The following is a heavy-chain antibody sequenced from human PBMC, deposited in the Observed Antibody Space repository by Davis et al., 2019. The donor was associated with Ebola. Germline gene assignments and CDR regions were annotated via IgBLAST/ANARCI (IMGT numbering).Heavy chain of an antibody. CDR1: GYTFTGYY. CDR2: MNPNSGGT. D-gene: IGHD4-17*01. V-gene: IGHV1-2*02. Sequence: AASVKVSCKASGYTFTGYYMHWVRQAPGQGLEWMGWMNPNSGGTNYAQKFQGRVTMTRDTSISTAYMELSSLRSDDTAVYYCASSAGTPVTTGYWGQGTLVTVSS. J-gene: IGHJ4*02. CDR3: ASSAGTPVTTGY.